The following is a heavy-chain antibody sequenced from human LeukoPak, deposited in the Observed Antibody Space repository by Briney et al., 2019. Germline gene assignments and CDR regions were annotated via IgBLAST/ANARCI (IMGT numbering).Heavy chain of an antibody. CDR1: GFTFSNYG. CDR3: ARHDYGGNSGDY. Sequence: GGSLRLSCAASGFTFSNYGMNWVRQAPGKGLEWVSYIGTTTSTIYCADSLKGRFTISRDNAKNSLYLQMNSLRDEDTAVYYCARHDYGGNSGDYWGQGTLVTVSS. V-gene: IGHV3-48*02. CDR2: IGTTTSTI. J-gene: IGHJ4*02. D-gene: IGHD4-23*01.